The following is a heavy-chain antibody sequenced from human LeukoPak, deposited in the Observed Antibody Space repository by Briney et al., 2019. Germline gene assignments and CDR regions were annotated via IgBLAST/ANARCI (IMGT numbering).Heavy chain of an antibody. CDR2: IYYSGST. V-gene: IGHV4-61*08. J-gene: IGHJ3*02. D-gene: IGHD3-22*01. CDR1: GGSISSGGYY. Sequence: PSQTLSLTCAVSGGSISSGGYYWSWIRQPPGKGLEWIGYIYYSGSTNYNPSLKSRVTISVDTSKNQFSLKLSSVTAADTAVYYCARDKKDYYDSSGYYYFAFDIWGQGTMVNVSS. CDR3: ARDKKDYYDSSGYYYFAFDI.